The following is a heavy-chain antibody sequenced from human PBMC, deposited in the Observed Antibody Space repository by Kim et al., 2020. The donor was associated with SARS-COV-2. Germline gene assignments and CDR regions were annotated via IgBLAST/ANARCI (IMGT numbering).Heavy chain of an antibody. CDR3: ARGSSWWLTTSYSFDY. Sequence: PSLKSLLTRSVDTSKNQFSLKLSSVTAADTAVYYCARGSSWWLTTSYSFDYWGQGTLVTVSS. D-gene: IGHD6-13*01. V-gene: IGHV4-39*01. J-gene: IGHJ4*02.